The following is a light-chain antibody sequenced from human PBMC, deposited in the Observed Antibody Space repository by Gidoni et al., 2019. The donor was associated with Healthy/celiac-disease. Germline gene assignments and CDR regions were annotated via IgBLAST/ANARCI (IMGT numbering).Light chain of an antibody. J-gene: IGKJ5*01. CDR3: QQYDNRPLT. V-gene: IGKV1-33*01. Sequence: DIQMTQSPSSLSASVGDRVTLTCQASQDISNYLNWYQQKPGKAPKLLIYDASNLETGVPSRFSGSGSGTDFTFTISSLQPEDIATYYCQQYDNRPLTFGQGTRLEIK. CDR1: QDISNY. CDR2: DAS.